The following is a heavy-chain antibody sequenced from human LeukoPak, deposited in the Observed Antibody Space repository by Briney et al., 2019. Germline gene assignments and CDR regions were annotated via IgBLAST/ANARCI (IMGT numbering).Heavy chain of an antibody. V-gene: IGHV4-4*02. CDR2: IFHSGST. CDR3: ARGHIAAASTWDY. CDR1: SGSIFSSNG. Sequence: SETLSLTCAVSSGSIFSSNGWSWVRPPPGKGLEWIRQIFHSGSTSYSPSLKRRVTISVDKSKNQFSLRLTSVTAADTAVYYCARGHIAAASTWDYWGQGTLVTVSS. D-gene: IGHD6-13*01. J-gene: IGHJ4*02.